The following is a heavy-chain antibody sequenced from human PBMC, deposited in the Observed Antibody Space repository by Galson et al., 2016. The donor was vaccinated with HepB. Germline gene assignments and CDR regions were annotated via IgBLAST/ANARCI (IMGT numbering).Heavy chain of an antibody. D-gene: IGHD6-19*01. V-gene: IGHV2-5*02. Sequence: PALVKPTQTLTLTCTFSGFSLNSGGVGVGWIRQPPGKSLEWLALIYWDDDKRYSLPQKSRLTITKDTSKNQVVLTLTNVDPVDTATYFCAHHFSSDITCPGGDVWGQGTTVTVSS. J-gene: IGHJ6*02. CDR2: IYWDDDK. CDR3: AHHFSSDITCPGGDV. CDR1: GFSLNSGGVG.